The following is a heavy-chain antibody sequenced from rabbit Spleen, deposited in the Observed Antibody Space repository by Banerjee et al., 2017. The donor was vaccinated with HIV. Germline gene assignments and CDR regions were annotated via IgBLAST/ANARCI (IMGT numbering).Heavy chain of an antibody. CDR3: ARDLAGAIGWNFYL. J-gene: IGHJ4*01. CDR2: IDLVFGST. V-gene: IGHV1S7*01. D-gene: IGHD4-1*01. CDR1: GFTLSSYY. Sequence: QLEESAGGLVQPGGSLKLSCKASGFTLSSYYMNWVRQAPGKGLEWIGYIDLVFGSTYYANWVNGRFTISSHNAQNTLYLQLNSLTAADTATYFCARDLAGAIGWNFYLWGQGTLVTVS.